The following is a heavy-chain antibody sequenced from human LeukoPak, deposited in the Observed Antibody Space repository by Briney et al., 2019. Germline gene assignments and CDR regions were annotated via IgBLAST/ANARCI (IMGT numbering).Heavy chain of an antibody. V-gene: IGHV3-48*01. CDR3: ARGTVMERDA. D-gene: IGHD2-8*01. J-gene: IGHJ6*04. CDR1: GFTFSSYS. Sequence: GGSLRLSCAASGFTFSSYSMNWVRQAPGKGLEWVSYISSSSSTIYYADSVKGRFTISRDNAKNSLYLQMNSLRAEDTAVYYCARGTVMERDAWGKGNTVTVSS. CDR2: ISSSSSTI.